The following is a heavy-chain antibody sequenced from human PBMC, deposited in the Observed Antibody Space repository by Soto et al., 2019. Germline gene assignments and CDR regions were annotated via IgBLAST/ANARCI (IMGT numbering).Heavy chain of an antibody. D-gene: IGHD6-6*01. J-gene: IGHJ6*02. CDR2: IYSGGST. Sequence: GSLRLPCAASGFTVSSNYMSWVRQAPGRGLEWVSVIYSGGSTYYADSVKGRFTISRDNSKNTLYLQMNSLRAEDTAVYYCARGGSSSRAYYYGMDVWGQGTTVTVSS. CDR1: GFTVSSNY. CDR3: ARGGSSSRAYYYGMDV. V-gene: IGHV3-53*01.